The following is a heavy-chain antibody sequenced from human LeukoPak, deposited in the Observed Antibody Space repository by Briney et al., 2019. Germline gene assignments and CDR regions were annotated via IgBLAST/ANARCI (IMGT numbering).Heavy chain of an antibody. CDR2: IYSGGST. J-gene: IGHJ4*02. CDR3: ARGLEVRGVLFDC. Sequence: PGGSLRLSCAASAFTVSSNYMSWVRQAPGKGLEWVSVIYSGGSTYYADSVKGRFTISRDNSKNTLYLQMNSLRAEDTAVYYCARGLEVRGVLFDCWGQGTLVTVSS. V-gene: IGHV3-53*01. D-gene: IGHD3-10*01. CDR1: AFTVSSNY.